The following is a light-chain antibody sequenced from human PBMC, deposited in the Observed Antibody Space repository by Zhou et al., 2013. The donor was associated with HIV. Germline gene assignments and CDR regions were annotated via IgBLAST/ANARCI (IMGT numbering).Light chain of an antibody. CDR3: QQYKT. CDR2: DAS. J-gene: IGKJ1*01. V-gene: IGKV1-33*01. Sequence: DIQMTQSPSSLSVSVGDRVTITCQASQDINNYLNWYQQKPGKAPKLLIYDASNLETGVPSRFSGSGSGTDFTFTISSLQPEDIATYYCQQYKTFGQGTKVEIK. CDR1: QDINNY.